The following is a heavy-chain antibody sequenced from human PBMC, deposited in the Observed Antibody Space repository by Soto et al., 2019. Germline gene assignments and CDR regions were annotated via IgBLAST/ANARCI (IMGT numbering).Heavy chain of an antibody. V-gene: IGHV3-48*01. Sequence: EVQLVESGGGLVQPGGSLRLSCAASGFTFSSDSMNWVRQAPGKGLEWVSYISSSGSTIYYADSVKGRFTISRDNAKNSLYLQMNSLRAEDTAVYYCARDPDSSGWYNWFDPWGQGTLVTVSS. CDR1: GFTFSSDS. CDR2: ISSSGSTI. CDR3: ARDPDSSGWYNWFDP. D-gene: IGHD6-19*01. J-gene: IGHJ5*02.